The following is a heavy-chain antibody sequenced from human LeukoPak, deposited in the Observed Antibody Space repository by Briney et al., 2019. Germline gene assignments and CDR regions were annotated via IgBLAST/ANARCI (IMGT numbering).Heavy chain of an antibody. D-gene: IGHD6-19*01. CDR1: GFTFNSYA. J-gene: IGHJ4*02. CDR2: ISGSGGST. Sequence: GGSLRLSCAASGFTFNSYALSWLRQAPGKGLEWVSAISGSGGSTYYADSVKGRFTISRDNSKNTLYLQMNSLRAEDTAVYYCAKAPGAVAAMGGQGTLVTVSS. CDR3: AKAPGAVAAM. V-gene: IGHV3-23*01.